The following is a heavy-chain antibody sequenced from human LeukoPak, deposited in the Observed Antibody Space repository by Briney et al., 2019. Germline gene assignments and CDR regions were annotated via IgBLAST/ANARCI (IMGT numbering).Heavy chain of an antibody. D-gene: IGHD6-13*01. CDR3: ARDRVSSRQSPFDY. Sequence: ASVKVSCKASGYTFTGYYMHWVRRAPGQGPEWMGWINPNSGGTNYAQKFQGRVTMTRDTSISTAYMELSRLRSDDTAVYYCARDRVSSRQSPFDYWGQGTLVTVSS. CDR2: INPNSGGT. CDR1: GYTFTGYY. V-gene: IGHV1-2*02. J-gene: IGHJ4*02.